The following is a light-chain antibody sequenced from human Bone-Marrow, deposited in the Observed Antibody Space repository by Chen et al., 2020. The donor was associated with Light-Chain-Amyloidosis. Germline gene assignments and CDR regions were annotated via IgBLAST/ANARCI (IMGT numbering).Light chain of an antibody. CDR1: SGNFARDY. J-gene: IGLJ3*02. CDR2: EAH. V-gene: IGLV6-57*01. CDR3: QSYDGAVGV. Sequence: NFMLTQPHSVSESPGKTVTISCTRSSGNFARDYEQWYQQRPGSFPTTVIYEAHQRPSGVPARFSGSIATSSNSASLTISGLETEDEADYYCQSYDGAVGVFGGGTKLIVL.